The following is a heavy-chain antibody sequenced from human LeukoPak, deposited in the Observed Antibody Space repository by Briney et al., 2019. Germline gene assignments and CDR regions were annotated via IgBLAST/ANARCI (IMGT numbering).Heavy chain of an antibody. D-gene: IGHD3-3*01. CDR1: GGSISIGSYY. Sequence: SQTLSLTCTVSGGSISIGSYYWSWIRQPAGKGLEWIGRIYTSGSTNYNPSLKSRVTISVDTSKNQFSLKLSSVTAADTAVYYCAREMYYDFWSGYWGYDYWGQGTLVTVSS. V-gene: IGHV4-61*02. CDR3: AREMYYDFWSGYWGYDY. CDR2: IYTSGST. J-gene: IGHJ4*02.